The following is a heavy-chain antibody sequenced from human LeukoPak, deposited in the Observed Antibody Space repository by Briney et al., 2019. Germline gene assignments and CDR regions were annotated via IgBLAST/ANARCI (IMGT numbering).Heavy chain of an antibody. CDR1: GFTFSSYA. J-gene: IGHJ6*02. D-gene: IGHD1-1*01. V-gene: IGHV3-23*01. CDR2: ISGSGGST. Sequence: PGGSLRLSCAASGFTFSSYAMSWVRQAPGKGLEWVSAISGSGGSTYYADSVKGRFTISRDNSKNTLYLQMNSLRAEDTAVYYCAKSQLYGSYYYGMDVWGQGTTVTVSS. CDR3: AKSQLYGSYYYGMDV.